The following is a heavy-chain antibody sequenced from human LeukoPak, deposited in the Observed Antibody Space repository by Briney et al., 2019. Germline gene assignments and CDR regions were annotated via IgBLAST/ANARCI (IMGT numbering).Heavy chain of an antibody. V-gene: IGHV4-34*01. CDR3: ARGLYDSSGYCLFDY. D-gene: IGHD3-22*01. CDR2: INHSGST. Sequence: SETLSLTCAVYGGSFSGYYWSWIRQPPGKGLEWIGEINHSGSTNYNPSLKSQVTISVDTSKNQFSLKLSSVTAADTAVYYCARGLYDSSGYCLFDYWGQGTLVTVSS. CDR1: GGSFSGYY. J-gene: IGHJ4*02.